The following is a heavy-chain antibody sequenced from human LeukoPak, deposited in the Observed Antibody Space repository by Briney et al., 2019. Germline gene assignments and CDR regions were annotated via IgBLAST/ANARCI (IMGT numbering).Heavy chain of an antibody. CDR3: ARDGQWLVQDAFDI. D-gene: IGHD6-19*01. CDR2: INPNSGGT. J-gene: IGHJ3*02. V-gene: IGHV1-2*02. CDR1: GYTFTGYY. Sequence: ASVKVSCKASGYTFTGYYMHWERQAPGQGLEWMGWINPNSGGTNYAQKFQGRVTMTRDTSISTAYMELSRLRSDDTAVYYCARDGQWLVQDAFDIWGQGTMVTVSS.